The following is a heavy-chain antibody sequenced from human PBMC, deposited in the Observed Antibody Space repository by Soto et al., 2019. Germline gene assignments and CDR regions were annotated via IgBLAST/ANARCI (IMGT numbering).Heavy chain of an antibody. CDR3: AHSKEVARSGKYYFDY. J-gene: IGHJ4*02. V-gene: IGHV2-5*02. CDR1: GFSLSTSGVG. Sequence: QITLKESGPTLVKPTQTLTLTCTFSGFSLSTSGVGVGWIRQPPGKALEWLALIYWDDDKRYSPSLKSRLTITKDTSKNQVVLTMTNMDPVDTATYYCAHSKEVARSGKYYFDYWGQGTLVTVSS. D-gene: IGHD2-15*01. CDR2: IYWDDDK.